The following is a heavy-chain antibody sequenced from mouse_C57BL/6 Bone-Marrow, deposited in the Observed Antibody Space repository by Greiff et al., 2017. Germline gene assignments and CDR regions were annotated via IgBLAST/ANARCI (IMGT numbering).Heavy chain of an antibody. Sequence: VQLQQSGAELVMPGASVKLSCTASGFNIKDDYMHWVKQRPEQGLEWIGWIDPENGDTEYASKFQGKATITADTSSNTAYLQLSSLTSEDTAVYYCTNYYGSSDYWGQGTTLTVSS. J-gene: IGHJ2*01. CDR2: IDPENGDT. CDR3: TNYYGSSDY. V-gene: IGHV14-4*01. D-gene: IGHD1-1*01. CDR1: GFNIKDDY.